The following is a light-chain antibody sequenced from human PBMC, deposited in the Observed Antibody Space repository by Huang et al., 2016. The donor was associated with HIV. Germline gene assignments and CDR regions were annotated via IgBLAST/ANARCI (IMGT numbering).Light chain of an antibody. CDR1: QSISRY. CDR3: QQGYSTPT. CDR2: ASS. Sequence: DIQMTQSPSSLSASVGDRVTITCRASQSISRYLNWYQHKPGKAPELLIYASSSLQSGVPSRCSGSGSGTDFSPTISGLQPEDYATYYCQQGYSTPTFGQGTKVEMK. V-gene: IGKV1-39*01. J-gene: IGKJ1*01.